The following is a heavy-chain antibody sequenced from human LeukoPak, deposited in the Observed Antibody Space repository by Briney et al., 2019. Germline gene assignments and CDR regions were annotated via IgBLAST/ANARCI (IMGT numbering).Heavy chain of an antibody. J-gene: IGHJ4*02. CDR1: GFPFRSFW. V-gene: IGHV3-7*01. CDR2: INQEATRT. CDR3: AKYLSRAFDS. Sequence: GGSLRLSCAASGFPFRSFWMSWVRQAPGKGLEWLGHINQEATRTDHADSVKGRFAISRDNARNLLYLHMSSLRAEDTAVYYCAKYLSRAFDSWGQGILVSVSS. D-gene: IGHD2/OR15-2a*01.